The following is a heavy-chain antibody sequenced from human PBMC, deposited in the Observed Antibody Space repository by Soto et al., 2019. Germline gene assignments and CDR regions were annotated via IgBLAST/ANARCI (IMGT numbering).Heavy chain of an antibody. J-gene: IGHJ5*02. Sequence: SETLSLTCTISNGSIGSYYWTWIRQPPGKGLEWIGHIYYSGSTNYNPSLKSRLTLSLDTSKNQFSLKLTSVTAAGTDVYYCARVGGLITAGGLLDAWGQGTLVTVSS. CDR1: NGSIGSYY. CDR2: IYYSGST. D-gene: IGHD6-13*01. CDR3: ARVGGLITAGGLLDA. V-gene: IGHV4-59*01.